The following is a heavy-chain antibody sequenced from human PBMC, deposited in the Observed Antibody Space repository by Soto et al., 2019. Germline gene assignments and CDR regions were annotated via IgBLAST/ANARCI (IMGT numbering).Heavy chain of an antibody. D-gene: IGHD3-10*01. CDR1: GGSISSGGYS. Sequence: SETLSLTCAVSGGSISSGGYSWSWIRQPPGKGLEWIGYMYHSGSTYYNPSLKSRVTISVDKSKNQFSLKLSSVTAADTAVYYCASLVAQVRGVNDYRGQGTLVTVSS. CDR2: MYHSGST. J-gene: IGHJ4*02. CDR3: ASLVAQVRGVNDY. V-gene: IGHV4-30-2*01.